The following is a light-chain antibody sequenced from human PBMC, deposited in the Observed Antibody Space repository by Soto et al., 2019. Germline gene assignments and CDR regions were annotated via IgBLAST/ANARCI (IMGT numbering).Light chain of an antibody. V-gene: IGKV1-27*01. J-gene: IGKJ4*01. Sequence: DIHMTQSPSFLSASVGDRVTITCRASQGIRNSLAWYQHKPGKVPKLLIYAASTWYSGVSSRFSGSGSGTDFTPTIGSLQPEDVAVYYCQKHSTVPFTFGGGTKVEIK. CDR3: QKHSTVPFT. CDR2: AAS. CDR1: QGIRNS.